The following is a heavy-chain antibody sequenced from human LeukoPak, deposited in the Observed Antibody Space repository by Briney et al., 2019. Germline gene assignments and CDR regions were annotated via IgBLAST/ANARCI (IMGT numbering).Heavy chain of an antibody. Sequence: PSETLSLTCAVSGYYISSGYYWGWIRQPPEKGLEWIGSIYHSGSTYYNPSLKSRVTISVDSSKNQFSLKLSSVTAADTAVYYCARHDYSNFVYFDYWGQGTLVTVSS. J-gene: IGHJ4*02. V-gene: IGHV4-38-2*01. D-gene: IGHD4-11*01. CDR3: ARHDYSNFVYFDY. CDR1: GYYISSGYY. CDR2: IYHSGST.